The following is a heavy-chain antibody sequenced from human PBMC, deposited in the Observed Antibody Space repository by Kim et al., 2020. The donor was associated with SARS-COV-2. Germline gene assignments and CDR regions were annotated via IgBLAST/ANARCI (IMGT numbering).Heavy chain of an antibody. CDR2: ST. J-gene: IGHJ6*02. Sequence: STPYADSVKGRFTISRDNAKNTRHLQMISLRAEDTAVYYCARGYHYGMDVWGQGTTVTVSS. V-gene: IGHV3-74*01. CDR3: ARGYHYGMDV.